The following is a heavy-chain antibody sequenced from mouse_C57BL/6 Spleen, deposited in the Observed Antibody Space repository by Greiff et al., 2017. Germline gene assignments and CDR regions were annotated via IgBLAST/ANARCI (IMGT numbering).Heavy chain of an antibody. CDR1: GFTFSDYY. D-gene: IGHD2-10*01. CDR3: ARRAYPSYAMDY. CDR2: ISNGGGST. Sequence: EVKLEESGGGLVQPGGSLKLSCAASGFTFSDYYMYWVRQTPEKRLEWVAYISNGGGSTYYPDTVKGRFTISRDNAKNTLYLQMSRLKSEDTAMYYCARRAYPSYAMDYWGQGTSVTVSS. J-gene: IGHJ4*01. V-gene: IGHV5-12*01.